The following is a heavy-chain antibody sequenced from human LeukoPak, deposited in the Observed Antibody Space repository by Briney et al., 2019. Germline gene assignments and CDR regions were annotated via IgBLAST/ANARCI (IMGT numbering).Heavy chain of an antibody. J-gene: IGHJ5*02. Sequence: PSETLSLTCTVSGGSISSSSYYWGWIRQPPGKGLEWIGSIYYSGSTYYNPSLKSRVTISVDTSKNQFSLKLSSVTAADTAVYYCAREGWFERMVRGVIIHNWFDPWGQGTLVTVSS. CDR3: AREGWFERMVRGVIIHNWFDP. D-gene: IGHD3-10*01. V-gene: IGHV4-39*02. CDR1: GGSISSSSYY. CDR2: IYYSGST.